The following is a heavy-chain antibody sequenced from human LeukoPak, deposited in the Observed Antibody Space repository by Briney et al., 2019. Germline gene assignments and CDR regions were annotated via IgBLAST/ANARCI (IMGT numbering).Heavy chain of an antibody. D-gene: IGHD3-10*01. J-gene: IGHJ6*02. Sequence: PGGSLRLSCAASGFTFSSYVMSWGRQAPGKGLEWVSTINKNGGETYYADSVKGRFTISRDNSRNTLYLQMNSLRAEDTAVYYCARDGSGGTGYYGMDVWGQGTTVTVSS. CDR1: GFTFSSYV. CDR2: INKNGGET. CDR3: ARDGSGGTGYYGMDV. V-gene: IGHV3-23*01.